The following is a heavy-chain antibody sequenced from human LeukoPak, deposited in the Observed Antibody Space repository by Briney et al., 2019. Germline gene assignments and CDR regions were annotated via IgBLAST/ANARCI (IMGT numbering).Heavy chain of an antibody. Sequence: GGSLGLSCAGSGFVFSDFYINWIRHSPGKGLEWLAYISPDGSYTTYGDSVKGRFVISRDNAKNSVSLQMNSLRVEDTAVYFCASDQVSGVFDYWGQGARVTVS. CDR1: GFVFSDFY. CDR2: ISPDGSYT. CDR3: ASDQVSGVFDY. D-gene: IGHD5/OR15-5a*01. J-gene: IGHJ4*02. V-gene: IGHV3-11*05.